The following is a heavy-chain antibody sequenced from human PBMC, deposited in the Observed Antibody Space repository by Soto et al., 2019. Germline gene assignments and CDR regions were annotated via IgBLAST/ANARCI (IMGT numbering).Heavy chain of an antibody. D-gene: IGHD3-3*01. CDR3: ASLEMATMQG. CDR2: ISSSDSAI. Sequence: EVQLVESGGGLVQPGGSLRLSSAASGFTFSSYEMNWVRQAPGKGLEWVSYISSSDSAIYYADCVKGRFTISRDNAKNSLYLQMNSLRAEDTAVYYCASLEMATMQGWGQGTLVTVSS. V-gene: IGHV3-48*03. CDR1: GFTFSSYE. J-gene: IGHJ4*02.